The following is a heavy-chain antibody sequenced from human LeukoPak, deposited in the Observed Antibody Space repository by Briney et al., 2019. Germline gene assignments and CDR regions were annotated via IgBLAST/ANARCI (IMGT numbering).Heavy chain of an antibody. D-gene: IGHD6-19*01. J-gene: IGHJ4*02. Sequence: GGSLRLSCVASGFTFSAYSMSWVRQAPGKGLEWVSFIGPTTDIVFYADSVKGRFTISRDNAKNSPYLQVNSLRDEDTAVYYCARVRSGWYDDYWGQGTLVTVSS. V-gene: IGHV3-48*02. CDR1: GFTFSAYS. CDR2: IGPTTDIV. CDR3: ARVRSGWYDDY.